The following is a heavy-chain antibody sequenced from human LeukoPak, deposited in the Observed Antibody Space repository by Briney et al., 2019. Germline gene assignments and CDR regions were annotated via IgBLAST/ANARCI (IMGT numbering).Heavy chain of an antibody. CDR3: ARDSWDYIAMDV. CDR1: GISLSTYY. J-gene: IGHJ6*02. V-gene: IGHV4-59*01. Sequence: PSETLSLTCTVSGISLSTYYWSWVRQPPGKGLEWIGYVHHTRSADYNPSLKSRVTISLDMSKSQFSLKLTSATAADTAVYYCARDSWDYIAMDVWGPGTTVTVSS. CDR2: VHHTRSA. D-gene: IGHD4/OR15-4a*01.